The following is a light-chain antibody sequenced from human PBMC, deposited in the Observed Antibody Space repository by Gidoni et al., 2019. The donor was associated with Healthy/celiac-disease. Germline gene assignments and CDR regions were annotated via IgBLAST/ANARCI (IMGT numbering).Light chain of an antibody. CDR3: QQHSSYSRT. J-gene: IGKJ1*01. V-gene: IGKV1-5*03. CDR2: KAS. Sequence: DIQMTQSPSTLSASVGDRVTITCRASQSVSSWLAWYQQKPGKAPKLLIYKASTLESGVPSRFSGSGSGTEFTLDISSLQPDDFATYYCQQHSSYSRTCGQGTKVEI. CDR1: QSVSSW.